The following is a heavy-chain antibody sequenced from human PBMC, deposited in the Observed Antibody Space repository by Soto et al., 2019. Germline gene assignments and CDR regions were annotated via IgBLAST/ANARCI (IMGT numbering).Heavy chain of an antibody. V-gene: IGHV3-53*01. CDR2: IYSGGYT. CDR1: GFTVSNNY. Sequence: EVQLVESGGGLIQPGGSLRLSCAVSGFTVSNNYMSWVRQAPGKGLEGVSVIYSGGYTAYGDSVKGRFTISRDNSKNTLYPPMKTQGAWAPAVYYGATQRGGGGYWGQGTLVTVSS. J-gene: IGHJ4*02. CDR3: ATQRGGGGY. D-gene: IGHD6-25*01.